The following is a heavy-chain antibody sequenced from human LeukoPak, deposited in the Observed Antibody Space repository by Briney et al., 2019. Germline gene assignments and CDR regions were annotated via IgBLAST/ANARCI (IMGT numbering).Heavy chain of an antibody. CDR3: AREDKEAAAGTDY. J-gene: IGHJ4*02. D-gene: IGHD6-13*01. V-gene: IGHV3-21*01. CDR2: ISSSSSYI. CDR1: GFTFSSYS. Sequence: PGGSLRLSCAASGFTFSSYSMNWVRQAPGKGLEWVSSISSSSSYIYYADSVKGRFIISRDNAKNSLYLQMNSLRAEDTAVYYCAREDKEAAAGTDYWGQGTLVTVSS.